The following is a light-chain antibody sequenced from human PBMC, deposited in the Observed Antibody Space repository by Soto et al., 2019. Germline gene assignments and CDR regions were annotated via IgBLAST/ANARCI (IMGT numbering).Light chain of an antibody. V-gene: IGKV3-20*01. Sequence: EIVLTQSPGTLSLSPGERATLSCRASQSVSSSYLAWYQQKPGQAPRLLIYGASSRATGIPARFSGSGSGTDFTLTISRLEPEDFAVYYGQQYGSSPTFGQGTKVEIK. CDR3: QQYGSSPT. CDR1: QSVSSSY. J-gene: IGKJ1*01. CDR2: GAS.